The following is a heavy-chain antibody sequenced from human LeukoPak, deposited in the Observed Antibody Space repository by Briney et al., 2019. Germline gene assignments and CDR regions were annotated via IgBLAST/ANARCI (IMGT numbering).Heavy chain of an antibody. J-gene: IGHJ4*02. CDR2: IIPIFGIA. D-gene: IGHD2-15*01. CDR3: ARGYCSGGSCYSGDY. Sequence: GASVKVSFKASGGTFTIYAISWVRQAPGQGLEWMGRIIPIFGIANYAQKFQGRVTITADKSTSTAYMELSSLRSEDTAVYYCARGYCSGGSCYSGDYWGQGTLVTVSS. V-gene: IGHV1-69*04. CDR1: GGTFTIYA.